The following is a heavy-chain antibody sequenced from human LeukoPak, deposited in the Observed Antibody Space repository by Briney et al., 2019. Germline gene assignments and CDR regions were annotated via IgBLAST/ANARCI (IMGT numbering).Heavy chain of an antibody. CDR3: AKGGKWDVTPFDY. Sequence: GGSLRLSCAASGFIFNSYSMNWVRQAPGKGLEWVSTISGGGGSTYYADSVKGRFTISRDNSKNTLYLQVNSLRAEDTAVYYCAKGGKWDVTPFDYWGQGTLVTVSS. D-gene: IGHD1-26*01. CDR1: GFIFNSYS. V-gene: IGHV3-23*01. CDR2: ISGGGGST. J-gene: IGHJ4*02.